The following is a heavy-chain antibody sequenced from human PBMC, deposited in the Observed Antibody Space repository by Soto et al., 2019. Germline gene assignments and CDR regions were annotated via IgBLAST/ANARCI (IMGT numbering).Heavy chain of an antibody. CDR2: IIPIFGTA. V-gene: IGHV1-69*01. CDR1: GGTFSSYA. CDR3: AVYCSSTSCYVEASEYYYYYYGMDV. J-gene: IGHJ6*02. Sequence: QVQLVQSGAEVKKPGSSVKVSCKASGGTFSSYAISWVRQAPGQGLERMGGIIPIFGTANYAQKFQGRVTITADESTSTAYMELSSLRSEDTAVYYCAVYCSSTSCYVEASEYYYYYYGMDVWGQGTTVTVSS. D-gene: IGHD2-2*01.